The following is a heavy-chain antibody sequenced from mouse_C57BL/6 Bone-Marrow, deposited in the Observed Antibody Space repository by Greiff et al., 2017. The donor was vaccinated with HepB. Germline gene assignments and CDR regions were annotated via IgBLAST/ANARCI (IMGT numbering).Heavy chain of an antibody. CDR3: ARSMSSTGSRAY. J-gene: IGHJ3*01. V-gene: IGHV5-9*01. CDR2: ISGGGGNT. CDR1: GFTFSSYT. Sequence: EVKLQESGGGLVKPGGSLKLSCAASGFTFSSYTMSWVRQTPEKRLEWVATISGGGGNTYYPDSVKGRFTISRDNAKNTLYLQMSSLRSEDTALYYCARSMSSTGSRAYWGQGTLVTVSA. D-gene: IGHD4-1*02.